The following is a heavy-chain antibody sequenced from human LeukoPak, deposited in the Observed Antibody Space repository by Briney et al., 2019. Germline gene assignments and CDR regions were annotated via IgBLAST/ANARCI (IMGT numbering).Heavy chain of an antibody. D-gene: IGHD2-15*01. CDR1: GFTFSSYA. CDR2: ISYDGSNK. CDR3: ARDPGSGPRRLDY. V-gene: IGHV3-30*04. Sequence: GGSLRLSCAASGFTFSSYAMHWVRQAPGKGLEWVAVISYDGSNKYYADSVKGRFTISRDNSKNTLYLQMNSLRAEDTAVYYCARDPGSGPRRLDYWGQGTLVTVSS. J-gene: IGHJ4*02.